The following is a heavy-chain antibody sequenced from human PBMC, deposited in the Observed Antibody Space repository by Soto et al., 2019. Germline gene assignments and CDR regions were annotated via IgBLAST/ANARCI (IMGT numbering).Heavy chain of an antibody. D-gene: IGHD3-3*01. CDR1: GFTFSSYS. Sequence: GSLRLSCAASGFTFSSYSMNWVRQAPGKGLEWVSYISSSSSTIYYADSVKGRFTISRDNAKNSLYLQMNSLRDEDTAVYYCARDPMRITIFGVVDGGMDVWGQGTTVTVSS. CDR3: ARDPMRITIFGVVDGGMDV. J-gene: IGHJ6*02. V-gene: IGHV3-48*02. CDR2: ISSSSSTI.